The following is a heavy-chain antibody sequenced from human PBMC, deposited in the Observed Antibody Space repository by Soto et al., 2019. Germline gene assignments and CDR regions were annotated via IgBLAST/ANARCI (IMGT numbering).Heavy chain of an antibody. D-gene: IGHD2-2*01. Sequence: GESLKISCKGSGYSFTSYLISGVRQMPGKGLEWMGRIDPSDSYTNYSPSFQGHVTISADKSISTAYLQWSSLKASDTAMYYCAITEGLVVPAAMSDYYYGMDVWGQGTTVTVSS. CDR3: AITEGLVVPAAMSDYYYGMDV. CDR1: GYSFTSYL. J-gene: IGHJ6*02. CDR2: IDPSDSYT. V-gene: IGHV5-10-1*01.